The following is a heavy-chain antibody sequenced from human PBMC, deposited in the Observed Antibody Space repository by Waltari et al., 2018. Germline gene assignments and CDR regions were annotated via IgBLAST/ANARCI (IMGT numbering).Heavy chain of an antibody. CDR3: ARGRGSSYDFWSGYNY. J-gene: IGHJ4*02. CDR1: GGSFRGYY. Sequence: QVQLQQWGAGLWKPSETLSLTRAVYGGSFRGYYWSWIRQPPGKGREWIEEINHSGSTNYNPSLKSRVTISVDTSKNQFSLKLSSVTAADTAVYYCARGRGSSYDFWSGYNYWGQGTLVTVSS. CDR2: INHSGST. V-gene: IGHV4-34*01. D-gene: IGHD3-3*01.